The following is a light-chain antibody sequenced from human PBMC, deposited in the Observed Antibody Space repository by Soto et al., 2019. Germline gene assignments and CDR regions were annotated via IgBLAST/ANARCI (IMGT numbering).Light chain of an antibody. CDR2: GAS. J-gene: IGKJ2*01. CDR3: HQYGTSPYT. V-gene: IGKV3-20*01. CDR1: QSVSRNY. Sequence: LVLTQSPRTLSLSPGERATLSCSASQSVSRNYLAWYHQKPGQPPRLLIYGASTRATGIPARFSGSGSGTDFILTISRLEPEDFAVYFCHQYGTSPYTFAQGTKVDIK.